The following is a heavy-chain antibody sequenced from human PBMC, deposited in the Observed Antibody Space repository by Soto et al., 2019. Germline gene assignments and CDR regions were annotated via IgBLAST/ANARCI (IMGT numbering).Heavy chain of an antibody. J-gene: IGHJ4*02. CDR2: IIPIFGTA. V-gene: IGHV1-69*13. CDR1: GGTFSSYA. Sequence: ASVKVSCKASGGTFSSYAISWVRQAPGQGLEWMGGIIPIFGTANYAQKFQGRVTITADESTSTAYMELSSLRSEDTAVYYCARDHGSGDPYYFDYWGQGTLVTVSS. D-gene: IGHD3-10*01. CDR3: ARDHGSGDPYYFDY.